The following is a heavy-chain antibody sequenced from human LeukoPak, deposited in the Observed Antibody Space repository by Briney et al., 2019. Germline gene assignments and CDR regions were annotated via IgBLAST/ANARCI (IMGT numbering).Heavy chain of an antibody. Sequence: GGSLRLSCAASGLSFGFYAMSWVRQAPGKGLEWVSSISGGGAGTYYADSVKGRFTISRDDSRSTVDLHLSSLGPDDTAVYYCAREGHTSGYCGSFDNWGQGTAVAVSS. V-gene: IGHV3-23*01. D-gene: IGHD3-22*01. CDR3: AREGHTSGYCGSFDN. CDR1: GLSFGFYA. J-gene: IGHJ4*03. CDR2: ISGGGAGT.